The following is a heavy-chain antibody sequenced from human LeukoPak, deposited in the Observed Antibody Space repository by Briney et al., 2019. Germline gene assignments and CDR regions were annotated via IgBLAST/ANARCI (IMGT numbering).Heavy chain of an antibody. J-gene: IGHJ6*02. CDR1: GYTFTGYY. V-gene: IGHV1-2*02. CDR2: INPNSCGT. D-gene: IGHD2-15*01. CDR3: ASSAVVVVAATPAIPLYYYGMDV. Sequence: RASVKVSCKASGYTFTGYYMHWVRQAPGQGLEWMGWINPNSCGTNYAQKFQGRVTITADKSTSTAYMELSSLRSEDTAVYYCASSAVVVVAATPAIPLYYYGMDVWGQGTTVTVSS.